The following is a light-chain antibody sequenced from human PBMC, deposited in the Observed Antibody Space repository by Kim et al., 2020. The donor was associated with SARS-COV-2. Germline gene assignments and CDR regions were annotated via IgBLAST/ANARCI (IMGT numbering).Light chain of an antibody. CDR3: SSRDSSGNYEV. CDR1: SLRSYY. V-gene: IGLV3-19*01. J-gene: IGLJ1*01. CDR2: GKN. Sequence: SSELTQDPAVSVALGQTVRITCQGDSLRSYYASWYQQKPGQAPVFVMYGKNNRPSGIPDRFSGSNSGNTVSLTISGPQAEDEADYYCSSRDSSGNYEVFG.